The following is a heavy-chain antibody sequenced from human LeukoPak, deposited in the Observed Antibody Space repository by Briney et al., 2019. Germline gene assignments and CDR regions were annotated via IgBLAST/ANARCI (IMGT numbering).Heavy chain of an antibody. D-gene: IGHD4-23*01. CDR1: GFTFSSYS. V-gene: IGHV3-21*01. J-gene: IGHJ4*02. CDR2: INSSSSYI. Sequence: GGSLRLSCAASGFTFSSYSMNWVRQAPGKGLEWVSSINSSSSYIYYADSVKGRFTISRDNAKNSLYLQMNSLRAEDTAVYYCASDPDYGGKGTLFDYWGQGTLVTVSS. CDR3: ASDPDYGGKGTLFDY.